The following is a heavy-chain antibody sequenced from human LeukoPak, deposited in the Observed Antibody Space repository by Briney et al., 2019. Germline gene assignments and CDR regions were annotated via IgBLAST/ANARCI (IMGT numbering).Heavy chain of an antibody. CDR3: AREGLTMVRGVITPEFDY. J-gene: IGHJ4*02. CDR1: GGSISSYY. V-gene: IGHV4-59*12. D-gene: IGHD3-10*01. Sequence: SETLSLTCTVSGGSISSYYWSWIRQPPGKGLEWIGYIYYSGSTNYNPSLKSRVTISVDTSKNRFSLKLSSVTAADTAVYYCAREGLTMVRGVITPEFDYWGQGTLVTVSS. CDR2: IYYSGST.